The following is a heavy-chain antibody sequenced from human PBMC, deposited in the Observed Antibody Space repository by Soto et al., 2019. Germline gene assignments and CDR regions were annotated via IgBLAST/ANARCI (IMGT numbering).Heavy chain of an antibody. D-gene: IGHD2-15*01. Sequence: PGGSLRLSCAASGFTFSSYSMSWVRLAPGKGLEWVSGINRNSAFTYYADTVRGRFTVSRDNSKNTVYLEMNSLTAGDTAVYFCVKGQDTFDYWGQGTQVTVSS. V-gene: IGHV3-23*01. CDR2: INRNSAFT. CDR3: VKGQDTFDY. J-gene: IGHJ4*02. CDR1: GFTFSSYS.